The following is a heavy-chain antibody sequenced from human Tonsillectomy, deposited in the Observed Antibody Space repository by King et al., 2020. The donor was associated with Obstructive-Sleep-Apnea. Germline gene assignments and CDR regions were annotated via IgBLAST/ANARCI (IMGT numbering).Heavy chain of an antibody. D-gene: IGHD5-24*01. CDR1: GFTFSSYG. J-gene: IGHJ4*02. V-gene: IGHV3-30*18. CDR3: ANLPVEMATIQDY. Sequence: VQLVESGGGVVQPGRSLRLSFAASGFTFSSYGRHWVRQAPGKGLEGVAVISYDGSNKYYADSVKGRFTNSRDNSKNTLYLQMSSLRAEDTAVYYCANLPVEMATIQDYWGQGTLVTVSS. CDR2: ISYDGSNK.